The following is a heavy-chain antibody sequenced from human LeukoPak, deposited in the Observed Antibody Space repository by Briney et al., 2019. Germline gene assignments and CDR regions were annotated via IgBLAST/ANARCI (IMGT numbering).Heavy chain of an antibody. CDR1: GGSFSGYY. J-gene: IGHJ4*02. CDR3: ARGPATYCSGGSCEYYFDY. D-gene: IGHD2-15*01. CDR2: INHSGST. V-gene: IGHV4-34*01. Sequence: TSETLSLTCAVYGGSFSGYYWSWIRQPPGKGLEWIGEINHSGSTNYNPSLKSRVTISVDTSKNQFSLKLSSVTAADTAVYYCARGPATYCSGGSCEYYFDYWGQGTLVTASS.